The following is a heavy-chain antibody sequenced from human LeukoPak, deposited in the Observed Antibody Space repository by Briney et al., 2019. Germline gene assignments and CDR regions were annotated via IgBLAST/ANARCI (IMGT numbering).Heavy chain of an antibody. CDR3: ARLRAEGYYYYYMDV. CDR1: GGSISSSSYF. D-gene: IGHD4-17*01. J-gene: IGHJ6*03. V-gene: IGHV4-39*01. Sequence: SETLSLTCSVSGGSISSSSYFWGWIRQPPGKGLEWIASVHYSGSTYYNPSLKSRLTISVDTSKNQFSLKLSSVTAADTAVYYCARLRAEGYYYYYMDVWGKGTTVTVSS. CDR2: VHYSGST.